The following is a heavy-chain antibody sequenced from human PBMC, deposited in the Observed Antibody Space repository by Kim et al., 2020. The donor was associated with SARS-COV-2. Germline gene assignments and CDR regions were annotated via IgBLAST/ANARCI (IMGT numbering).Heavy chain of an antibody. CDR1: GDSVSSGSYY. D-gene: IGHD6-13*01. Sequence: SETLSLTCTVSGDSVSSGSYYWNWIRQPPGKGLEWIGYYYSGSTNYNPSFKSRVTISLDTSKNQFSLELSSVTAADTAVYYCATSWQAAAGSWGQGTLFT. CDR2: YYSGST. J-gene: IGHJ4*02. CDR3: ATSWQAAAGS. V-gene: IGHV4-61*01.